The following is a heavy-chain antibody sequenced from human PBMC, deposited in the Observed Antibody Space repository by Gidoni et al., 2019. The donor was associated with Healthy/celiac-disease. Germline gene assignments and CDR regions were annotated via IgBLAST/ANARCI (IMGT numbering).Heavy chain of an antibody. CDR1: GSTFTSYY. D-gene: IGHD1-26*01. J-gene: IGHJ6*02. CDR3: ARDRDSGSYQGDYGMDV. V-gene: IGHV1-46*01. CDR2: INPRGGST. Sequence: QVQLVQSGAEVKKPGASVKVSCKAPGSTFTSYYMHWVRQAPGQGLEWMGIINPRGGSTSYAQKFQGRVTMTRDTSTSTVYMELSSLRSEDTAVYYCARDRDSGSYQGDYGMDVWGQGTTVTVSS.